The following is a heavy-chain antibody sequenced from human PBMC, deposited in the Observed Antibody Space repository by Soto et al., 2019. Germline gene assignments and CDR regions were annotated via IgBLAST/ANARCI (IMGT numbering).Heavy chain of an antibody. D-gene: IGHD2-2*01. V-gene: IGHV1-69*01. CDR2: IIPIFGTA. CDR3: ASCTISSPMLYYYYGMDV. J-gene: IGHJ6*02. Sequence: QVQLVQSGAEVKKPGSSVKVSCKASGGTFSSYAISWVRQAPGQGLEWMGGIIPIFGTANYAQKFQGRVTITADESTSTAYMELSSLRSEDTAVYYCASCTISSPMLYYYYGMDVWGQGTTVTVSS. CDR1: GGTFSSYA.